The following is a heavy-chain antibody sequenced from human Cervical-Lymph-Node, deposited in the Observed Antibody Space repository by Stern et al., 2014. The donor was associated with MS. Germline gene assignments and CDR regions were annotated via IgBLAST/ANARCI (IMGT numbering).Heavy chain of an antibody. CDR1: GGSIGIGNYY. J-gene: IGHJ6*02. CDR3: AKCRLEGVESGTYFYGLDV. V-gene: IGHV4-31*03. Sequence: MQLVESGPGLVKPSQTLSLTCTVSGGSIGIGNYYWSWIRQVPGKGLEWIGNICCTGTSFYNPSLTSRISTSVDTSKNQFSLKMDSVTAADTAVYYCAKCRLEGVESGTYFYGLDVWGQGTTVIVSS. D-gene: IGHD3-3*01. CDR2: ICCTGTS.